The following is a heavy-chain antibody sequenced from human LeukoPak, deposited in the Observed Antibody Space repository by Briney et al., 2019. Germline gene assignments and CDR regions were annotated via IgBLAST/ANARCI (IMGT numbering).Heavy chain of an antibody. V-gene: IGHV4-30-4*08. J-gene: IGHJ6*03. CDR2: IYYSGST. CDR1: GGSISSGDYY. Sequence: SETLSLTCTVYGGSISSGDYYWSWIRQPPGKGLEWIGYIYYSGSTYYNPSLKSRVTISVDTSKNQFSLKLSSVTAADTAVYYCAREGLYCSGGSCYSAYYYYYYMDVWGKGTTVTVSS. CDR3: AREGLYCSGGSCYSAYYYYYYMDV. D-gene: IGHD2-15*01.